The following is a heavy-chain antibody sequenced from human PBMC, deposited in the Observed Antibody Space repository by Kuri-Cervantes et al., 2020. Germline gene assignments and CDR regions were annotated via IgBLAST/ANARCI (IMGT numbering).Heavy chain of an antibody. Sequence: GESLKISCAASGFTFSSYGMHWVRQAPGKGLEWVAVIWYDGSNKYYADSVKGRFTISRDNSKNTLYLQMNSLRAEDTAVYYCAREWTFTFGGVIARVHDYWGQGTLVTVSS. CDR3: AREWTFTFGGVIARVHDY. V-gene: IGHV3-33*08. J-gene: IGHJ4*02. D-gene: IGHD3-16*02. CDR1: GFTFSSYG. CDR2: IWYDGSNK.